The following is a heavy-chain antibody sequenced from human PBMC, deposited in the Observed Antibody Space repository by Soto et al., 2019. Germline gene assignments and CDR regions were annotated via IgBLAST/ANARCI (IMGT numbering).Heavy chain of an antibody. CDR2: ISGYSGNA. Sequence: QVQVMQSGAEVKKPGDSVKVSCKTSGYIFSDYGINWVRQAPGQGLEWMGWISGYSGNANLAQKFQGRVTMTTDKSTRTAYMELRRLRSDDTAVYYCAKRTSGTTGGESDYWGQGTLVTVSS. CDR3: AKRTSGTTGGESDY. D-gene: IGHD4-17*01. V-gene: IGHV1-18*04. J-gene: IGHJ4*02. CDR1: GYIFSDYG.